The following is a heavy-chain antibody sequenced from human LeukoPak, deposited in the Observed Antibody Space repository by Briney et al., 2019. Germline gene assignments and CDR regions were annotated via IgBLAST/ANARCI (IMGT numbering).Heavy chain of an antibody. D-gene: IGHD3-10*01. Sequence: EGSLKVSCAAYGFTFDDYGMSWVRQAPGKGLEWVSGINWNGGSTGYADSVKGRFTISRDNAKNSLYLQMNSLRAEDTALYYCARLVGGGSGTIGGQGTLVTVSS. CDR2: INWNGGST. CDR3: ARLVGGGSGTI. J-gene: IGHJ4*02. V-gene: IGHV3-20*04. CDR1: GFTFDDYG.